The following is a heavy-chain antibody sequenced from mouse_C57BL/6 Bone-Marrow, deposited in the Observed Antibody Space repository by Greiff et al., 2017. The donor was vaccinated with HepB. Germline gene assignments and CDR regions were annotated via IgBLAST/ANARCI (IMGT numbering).Heavy chain of an antibody. CDR1: GYTFTDYE. Sequence: VQLQQSGAELVRPGASVTLSCKASGYTFTDYEMHWVKQTPVHGLEWIGAIDPETGGPAYNQKFKGKAILTADKSSSTAYMELSSLTSEDSAVYYCTREGSNSLYYYAMDYWGQGTSVTVSS. CDR3: TREGSNSLYYYAMDY. CDR2: IDPETGGP. J-gene: IGHJ4*01. V-gene: IGHV1-15*01. D-gene: IGHD2-5*01.